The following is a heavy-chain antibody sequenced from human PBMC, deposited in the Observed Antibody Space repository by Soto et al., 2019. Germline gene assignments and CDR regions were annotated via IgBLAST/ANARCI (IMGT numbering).Heavy chain of an antibody. CDR3: AKTRASGYAYGVGGDSFDY. CDR2: IYHSGST. Sequence: QVQLQELGPGLVKPSGTLSLTCAVSGGSISSDNWWSWVRQSPGKGLEWIGEIYHSGSTNYNPSLKSRVTISVDKSKMQFSLKLSSVTAADTAVYYCAKTRASGYAYGVGGDSFDYWGQGTLVTVSS. V-gene: IGHV4-4*02. J-gene: IGHJ4*02. D-gene: IGHD5-18*01. CDR1: GGSISSDNW.